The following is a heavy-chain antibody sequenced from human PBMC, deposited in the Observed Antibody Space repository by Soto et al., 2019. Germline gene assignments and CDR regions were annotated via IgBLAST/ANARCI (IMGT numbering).Heavy chain of an antibody. J-gene: IGHJ4*02. Sequence: EVLLLESGGGSAQPGGSLRLSCAASGLTFSKNGMSWVRQAPGKGLEWVSGISSNSDRTFYADSVRGRFTISRDNSKNMLFLQMNSLRAEDTAVYYCVVADITSVVGYFDYWGQGSLVTVST. CDR1: GLTFSKNG. CDR3: VVADITSVVGYFDY. D-gene: IGHD3-10*01. V-gene: IGHV3-23*01. CDR2: ISSNSDRT.